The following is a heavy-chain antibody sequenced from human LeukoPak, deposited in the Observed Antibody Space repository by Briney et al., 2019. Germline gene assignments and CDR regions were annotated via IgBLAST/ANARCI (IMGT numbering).Heavy chain of an antibody. V-gene: IGHV1-69-2*01. D-gene: IGHD4-11*01. J-gene: IGHJ4*02. Sequence: ASVKISCKVSGYTFTDYYMHWVQQAPGKGLEWMGLVDPEDGETIYAERFQGRVTITADTSTDTAYMELSSLRSEDTAVYYCATTYSKGPVDYWGQGTLVTVSS. CDR3: ATTYSKGPVDY. CDR1: GYTFTDYY. CDR2: VDPEDGET.